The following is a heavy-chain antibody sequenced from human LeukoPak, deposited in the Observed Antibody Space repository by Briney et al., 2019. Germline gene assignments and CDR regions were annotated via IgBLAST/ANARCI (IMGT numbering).Heavy chain of an antibody. V-gene: IGHV3-53*01. J-gene: IGHJ4*02. CDR1: GVTVSSNY. CDR3: ARYRGYSGYDY. D-gene: IGHD5-12*01. CDR2: IYSGGST. Sequence: GGSLRLSCAASGVTVSSNYMSLVRQAPGKGLEWVSVIYSGGSTYYADSVKGRFTISRDDSKNTLYLQMNSLRAEDTAVYYCARYRGYSGYDYWGQETLVTVSS.